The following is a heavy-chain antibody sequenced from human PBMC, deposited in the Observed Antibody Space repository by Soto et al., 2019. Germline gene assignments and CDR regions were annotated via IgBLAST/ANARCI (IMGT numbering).Heavy chain of an antibody. D-gene: IGHD2-2*02. CDR1: GYTFATYG. Sequence: GESLRDSCKGSGYTFATYGSGWVRQMPGKGLEWMGIIYPSDSDTRYSPSFQGQVTISADKSISTAYLQWSSLKASDTAMYYCGRLYGTYFTSWGQGTQVTVSS. J-gene: IGHJ4*02. V-gene: IGHV5-51*01. CDR3: GRLYGTYFTS. CDR2: IYPSDSDT.